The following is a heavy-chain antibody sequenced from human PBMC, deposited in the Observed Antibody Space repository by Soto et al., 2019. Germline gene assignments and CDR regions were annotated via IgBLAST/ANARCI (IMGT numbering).Heavy chain of an antibody. CDR2: ISAYNGNT. Sequence: GASVKVSCKASGYTFTSYGISWVRRAPGQGLEWMGWISAYNGNTNYAQKLQGRVTMTTGTSTSTAYMELRSLRSDDTAVYYCARVTYIEGPEEWFDPWGQGTLVTVSS. D-gene: IGHD5-12*01. V-gene: IGHV1-18*01. J-gene: IGHJ5*02. CDR1: GYTFTSYG. CDR3: ARVTYIEGPEEWFDP.